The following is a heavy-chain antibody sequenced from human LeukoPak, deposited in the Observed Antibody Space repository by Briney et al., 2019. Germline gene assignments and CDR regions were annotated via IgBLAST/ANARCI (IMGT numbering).Heavy chain of an antibody. CDR3: AGEDYSSSSGQH. CDR2: ISGSGGST. J-gene: IGHJ1*01. V-gene: IGHV3-23*01. CDR1: GFTFSSYA. D-gene: IGHD6-6*01. Sequence: GGSLRLSCAASGFTFSSYAMSWVRQAPGKGLEWVSAISGSGGSTYYADSVKGRFTISRDNSKNTLYLQMSSLRAEDTAVYYCAGEDYSSSSGQHWGQGTLVTVSS.